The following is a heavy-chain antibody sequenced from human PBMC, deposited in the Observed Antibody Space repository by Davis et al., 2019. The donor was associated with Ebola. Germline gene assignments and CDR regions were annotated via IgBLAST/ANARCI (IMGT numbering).Heavy chain of an antibody. J-gene: IGHJ4*02. CDR3: ARIRVWDGYNPRFDY. CDR1: GFSLSNARMG. CDR2: IFSNDEK. D-gene: IGHD5-24*01. V-gene: IGHV2-26*01. Sequence: SGPTLVKPTETLTLTCTVSGFSLSNARMGVSWIRQPPGKALEWLAHIFSNDEKSYSTSLKSRLTISKDTSKSQVVLTMTNMDPVDTATYYCARIRVWDGYNPRFDYWGQGTLVTVSS.